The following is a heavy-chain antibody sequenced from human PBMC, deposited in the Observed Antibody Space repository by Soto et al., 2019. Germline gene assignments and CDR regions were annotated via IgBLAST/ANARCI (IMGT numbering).Heavy chain of an antibody. Sequence: PSETLSLTCAVYGGSFSGYYWSWIRQPPGKGLEWIGEINHSGSTNYNPSLKSRVTISVDTSKNQFSLKLSSVTAADTAVYYCARGRSSGWYNLPGAFDIWGQGTMVTVSS. D-gene: IGHD6-19*01. V-gene: IGHV4-34*01. CDR1: GGSFSGYY. CDR2: INHSGST. CDR3: ARGRSSGWYNLPGAFDI. J-gene: IGHJ3*02.